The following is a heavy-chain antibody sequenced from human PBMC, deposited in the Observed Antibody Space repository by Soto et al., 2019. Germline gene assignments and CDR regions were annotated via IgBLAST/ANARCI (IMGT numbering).Heavy chain of an antibody. Sequence: ASVKVSCKASGYTITSYYMHWVRQAPGQGLEWMGIINPSSSATRYSQKFQGRVTMTRDVSTSTVYMEMSGLRSEDTAVYYCARGYCSSGNCYRLYYYDTDVWGQGTTGTVSS. D-gene: IGHD2-15*01. CDR1: GYTITSYY. CDR3: ARGYCSSGNCYRLYYYDTDV. CDR2: INPSSSAT. V-gene: IGHV1-46*01. J-gene: IGHJ6*02.